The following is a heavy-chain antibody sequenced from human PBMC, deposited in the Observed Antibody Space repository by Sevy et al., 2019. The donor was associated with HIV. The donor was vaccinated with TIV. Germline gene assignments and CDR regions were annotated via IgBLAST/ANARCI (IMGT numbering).Heavy chain of an antibody. J-gene: IGHJ4*02. CDR1: GFTFSANW. CDR3: AHETFGRFES. Sequence: GESLKISCAASGFTFSANWMNWVRQAPGKGLEWVANIKADGSDKHYVGSVEGRFTISRDNAKNLLFLQMNSLRVEDTAVYYCAHETFGRFESWGQGTLVTVSS. CDR2: IKADGSDK. D-gene: IGHD3-16*01. V-gene: IGHV3-7*01.